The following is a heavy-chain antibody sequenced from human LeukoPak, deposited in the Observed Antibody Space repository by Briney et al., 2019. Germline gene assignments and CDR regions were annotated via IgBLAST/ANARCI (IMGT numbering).Heavy chain of an antibody. V-gene: IGHV4-59*12. CDR2: IYYSGST. Sequence: SETLSLTCTVSGGSISSYYWSWIRQPPGKGLEWIGYIYYSGSTNYNPSLKSRVTISVDTSKNQFSLKLSSVTAADTAVYYCARGGTYYDFWSGYYPYYMDVWGKGTTVTVSS. CDR3: ARGGTYYDFWSGYYPYYMDV. J-gene: IGHJ6*03. D-gene: IGHD3-3*01. CDR1: GGSISSYY.